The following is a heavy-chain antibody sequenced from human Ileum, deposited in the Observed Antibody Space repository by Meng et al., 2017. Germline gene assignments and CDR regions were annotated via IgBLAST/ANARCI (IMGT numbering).Heavy chain of an antibody. CDR3: VRHGGKYFDS. CDR2: IYLAGSP. V-gene: IGHV4-4*02. J-gene: IGHJ4*02. CDR1: GGSISSSFY. Sequence: QGQMQGSCPGLVEPSGTLSLTCTVSGGSISSSFYWSWVRQSPGKGLEWIGQIYLAGSPNYNPSLESRVTISVDKSKNQFSLRLTSVTAADTAIFYCVRHGGKYFDSWGQGTLVTVSS. D-gene: IGHD2-15*01.